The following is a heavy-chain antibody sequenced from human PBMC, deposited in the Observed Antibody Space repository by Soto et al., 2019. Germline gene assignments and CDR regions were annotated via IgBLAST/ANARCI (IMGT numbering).Heavy chain of an antibody. J-gene: IGHJ3*02. CDR2: INHRGST. Sequence: SETLSLTCAVYVGSFSGYYWSWIRQPPGKGLEWIGEINHRGSTKYNPALKSRVTMSVDTSKNQFSLKLSSVTAADTAVYYCARVDDIWGQGTMVTVSS. CDR1: VGSFSGYY. V-gene: IGHV4-34*01. CDR3: ARVDDI.